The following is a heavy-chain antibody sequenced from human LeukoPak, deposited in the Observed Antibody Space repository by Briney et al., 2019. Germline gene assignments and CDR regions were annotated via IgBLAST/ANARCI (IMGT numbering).Heavy chain of an antibody. CDR2: IKQDGSEK. J-gene: IGHJ6*03. V-gene: IGHV3-7*01. CDR1: GFTFSSYW. Sequence: PGGSLRLSCAASGFTFSSYWMSWVRQAPGKGLEWVANIKQDGSEKYYVDSVKGRFTISRDNAKNSLYLQMNSLRAEDTAVYYCARVNGYYYYYMDVWGKRTTVTVSS. CDR3: ARVNGYYYYYMDV.